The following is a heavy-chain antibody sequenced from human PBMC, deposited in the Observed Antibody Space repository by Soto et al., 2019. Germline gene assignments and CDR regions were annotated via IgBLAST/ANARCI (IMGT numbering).Heavy chain of an antibody. CDR1: GFTFSSYA. Sequence: GGSLRLYCAASGFTFSSYAMSWVRQAPGKGLEWVSAISGSGGSTYYADSVKGRFTISRDNSKNTLYLQMNSLRAEDTAVYYCAKDNTIFGHFDPWGQGTMVTVSS. D-gene: IGHD3-3*01. J-gene: IGHJ5*02. CDR2: ISGSGGST. CDR3: AKDNTIFGHFDP. V-gene: IGHV3-23*01.